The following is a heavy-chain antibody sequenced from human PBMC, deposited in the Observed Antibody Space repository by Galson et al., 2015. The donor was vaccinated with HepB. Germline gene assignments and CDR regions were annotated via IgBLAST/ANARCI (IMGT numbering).Heavy chain of an antibody. D-gene: IGHD2-2*01. V-gene: IGHV3-21*01. CDR2: ISSSSSYI. J-gene: IGHJ6*03. CDR3: ARVRRGGVPAAGSPYPYYYYYMDV. CDR1: GFTFSSYS. Sequence: SLRLSCAASGFTFSSYSMNWVRQAPGKGLEWVSSISSSSSYIYYADSVKGRFTISRDNAKNSLYLQMNSLRAEDTAVYYCARVRRGGVPAAGSPYPYYYYYMDVWGKGTTVTVSS.